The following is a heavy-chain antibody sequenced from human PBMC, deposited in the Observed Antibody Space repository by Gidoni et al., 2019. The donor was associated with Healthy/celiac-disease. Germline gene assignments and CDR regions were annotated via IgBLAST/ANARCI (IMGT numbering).Heavy chain of an antibody. Sequence: QVQLVQSGAEVKKPGASVTVSCKVSGYTLTDLSMHWVRQAPGKGLEWMGVFDPEDGETIYAQNFQGRVSMTEDTSTDTAYMELSSRRSEDTAVYYCATGVGTVNWFDPWGQGTLVTVSS. V-gene: IGHV1-24*01. D-gene: IGHD1-1*01. CDR1: GYTLTDLS. CDR2: FDPEDGET. CDR3: ATGVGTVNWFDP. J-gene: IGHJ5*02.